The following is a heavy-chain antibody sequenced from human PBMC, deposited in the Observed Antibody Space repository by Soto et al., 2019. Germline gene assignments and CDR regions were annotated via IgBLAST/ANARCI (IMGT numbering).Heavy chain of an antibody. D-gene: IGHD6-13*01. CDR2: INPNSGGT. Sequence: ASVKVSCKASGYTVTGYYMHWVRQAPGQGLEWMGWINPNSGGTNYAQKFKGWVTMTRDTSISTAYMELSRMRSDDTAVYYCARATKQQLVVGDAFDIWGQGTMVTVS. J-gene: IGHJ3*02. CDR3: ARATKQQLVVGDAFDI. V-gene: IGHV1-2*04. CDR1: GYTVTGYY.